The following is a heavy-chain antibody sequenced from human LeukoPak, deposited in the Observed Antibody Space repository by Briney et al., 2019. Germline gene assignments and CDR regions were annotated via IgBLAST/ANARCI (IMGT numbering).Heavy chain of an antibody. CDR3: ARIAYCSGGSCYLYYFDY. CDR2: IYYSGST. V-gene: IGHV4-39*01. J-gene: IGHJ4*02. CDR1: GGSISNNSYY. Sequence: PSETLSLTCTVSGGSISNNSYYWGWIRQPPGKGLEWIGSIYYSGSTYYNPSLKSRVTISVDTSKNQFSLKLSSVTAADTAVYYCARIAYCSGGSCYLYYFDYWGQGTLVTVSS. D-gene: IGHD2-15*01.